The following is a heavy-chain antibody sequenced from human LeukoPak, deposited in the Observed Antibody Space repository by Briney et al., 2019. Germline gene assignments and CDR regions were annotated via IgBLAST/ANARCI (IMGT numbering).Heavy chain of an antibody. CDR2: MNPNSGNT. CDR3: ARIYAIAARSSFDY. V-gene: IGHV1-8*01. D-gene: IGHD6-6*01. CDR1: GYTFTSYD. Sequence: ASVKVSCKASGYTFTSYDINWVRQATGQGLEWMGWMNPNSGNTGYAQKFQGRVTITRNTSISTAYMELSSLRSEDTAVYYCARIYAIAARSSFDYWGQGTLVTVSS. J-gene: IGHJ4*02.